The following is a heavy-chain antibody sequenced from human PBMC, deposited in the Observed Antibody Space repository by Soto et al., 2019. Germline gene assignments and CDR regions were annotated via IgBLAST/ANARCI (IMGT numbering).Heavy chain of an antibody. CDR2: IYYSGST. CDR1: GGSISRDNYY. J-gene: IGHJ4*02. CDR3: ARGRTGSPYTLRPHFDY. V-gene: IGHV4-30-4*01. D-gene: IGHD1-26*01. Sequence: SETLSLTCTVSGGSISRDNYYWSWIRQPPGKGLEWIGYIYYSGSTYYNPSLESRVTISVATSKNQFSLSLTSVTAADTAVYYCARGRTGSPYTLRPHFDYWGQGCLVIVSS.